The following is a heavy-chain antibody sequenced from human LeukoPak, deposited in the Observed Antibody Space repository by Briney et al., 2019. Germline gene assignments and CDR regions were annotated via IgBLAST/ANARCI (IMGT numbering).Heavy chain of an antibody. Sequence: GGSLRLSCAASGNYWMHWVRQAPGKGLVWVSHINSDGSWTSYADSVKGRFTISRDNAKNSLYLQMNSLRAEDTAVYYCAKNFDSISRYYITYWGQGTLATVSS. V-gene: IGHV3-74*01. J-gene: IGHJ4*02. D-gene: IGHD3-22*01. CDR3: AKNFDSISRYYITY. CDR1: GNYW. CDR2: INSDGSWT.